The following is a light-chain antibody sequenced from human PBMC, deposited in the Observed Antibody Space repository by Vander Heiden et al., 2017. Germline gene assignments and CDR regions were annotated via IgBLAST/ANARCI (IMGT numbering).Light chain of an antibody. CDR3: QQYGSSLLT. CDR1: QSVSRSY. CDR2: GAS. J-gene: IGKJ4*01. Sequence: ELVLTQSPGTLSLSPGERATLSCRASQSVSRSYLAWYQQKPGQAPRLLIYGASSRATGIPDRFSGSGSGTDFTLTISRLEPEDFALYYCQQYGSSLLTFGGGTKVEIK. V-gene: IGKV3-20*01.